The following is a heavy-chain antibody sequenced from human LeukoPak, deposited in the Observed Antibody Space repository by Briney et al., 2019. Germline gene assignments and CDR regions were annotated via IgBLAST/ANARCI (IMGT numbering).Heavy chain of an antibody. D-gene: IGHD3-10*01. J-gene: IGHJ4*02. CDR3: ARELSRFGEPDY. V-gene: IGHV3-21*01. CDR1: GFTFSSYS. Sequence: GGSLRLSCAASGFTFSSYSMNWVRQAPGKGLGWVSSISSSSSYIYYADSVKGRFTISRDNAKNSLYLQMNSLRAEDTAVYYCARELSRFGEPDYWGQGTLVTVSS. CDR2: ISSSSSYI.